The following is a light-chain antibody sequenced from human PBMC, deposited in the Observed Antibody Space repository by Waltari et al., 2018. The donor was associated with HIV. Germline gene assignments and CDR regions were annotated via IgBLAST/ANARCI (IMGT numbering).Light chain of an antibody. CDR2: GAS. CDR3: QQYNDWPRT. J-gene: IGKJ1*01. Sequence: EILMTQSPDLLSVSPGERATLSCRASQSVSTNVAWYQQRPGQAPRLLIHGASTRASGIPARFSGSGSGTEFTLILSSLQPEDFAVYFCQQYNDWPRTFGQGTKVEI. V-gene: IGKV3-15*01. CDR1: QSVSTN.